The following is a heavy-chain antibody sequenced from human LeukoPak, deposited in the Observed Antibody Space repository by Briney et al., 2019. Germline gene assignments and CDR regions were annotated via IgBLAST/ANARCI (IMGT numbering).Heavy chain of an antibody. V-gene: IGHV3-23*01. CDR3: AKGIPAATDY. D-gene: IGHD2-2*01. Sequence: GGYLRLSCAASGFTFSSYAMSWVRQAPGKGLEWVSGISSTGRTTTYADSVKGRFTISRDNSKNTLFLQMNSLRVEDTAVYYCAKGIPAATDYWGQGTLVTVSS. J-gene: IGHJ4*02. CDR2: ISSTGRTT. CDR1: GFTFSSYA.